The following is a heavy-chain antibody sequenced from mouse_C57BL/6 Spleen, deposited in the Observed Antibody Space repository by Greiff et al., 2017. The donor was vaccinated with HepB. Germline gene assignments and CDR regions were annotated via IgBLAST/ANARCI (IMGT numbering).Heavy chain of an antibody. D-gene: IGHD3-3*01. CDR3: ARGGTRDYSAMDY. V-gene: IGHV1-80*01. Sequence: QVQLQQSGAELVKPGASVKISCKASGYAFSSYWMNWVKQRPGKGLEWIGQIYPGDGDTNYNGKFKGKATLTADKSSSTAYMQLSSLTSEDSAVYFCARGGTRDYSAMDYCGQGTPVTLSS. CDR2: IYPGDGDT. CDR1: GYAFSSYW. J-gene: IGHJ4*01.